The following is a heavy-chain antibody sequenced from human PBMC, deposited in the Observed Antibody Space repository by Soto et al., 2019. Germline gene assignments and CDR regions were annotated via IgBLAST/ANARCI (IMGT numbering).Heavy chain of an antibody. V-gene: IGHV1-69*02. CDR1: GGTFSTYT. D-gene: IGHD6-13*01. CDR2: ILPMLDIT. CDR3: TLGSWSAETFDI. Sequence: QVQLVQSGAEVKKPGSSVKVSCKASGGTFSTYTIIWVRQAPGQGLEWMGRILPMLDITNSAKRFQGRVTITADKSTSTAYPELSSLRSEDTAVYYCTLGSWSAETFDIWGRGTMVTVSS. J-gene: IGHJ3*02.